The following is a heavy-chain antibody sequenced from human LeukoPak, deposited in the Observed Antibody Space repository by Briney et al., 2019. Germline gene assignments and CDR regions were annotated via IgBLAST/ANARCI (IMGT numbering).Heavy chain of an antibody. CDR1: GYTFTSYD. CDR2: MNPNSGNT. CDR3: AKVPPSSWYSLGMDV. V-gene: IGHV1-8*01. D-gene: IGHD6-13*01. J-gene: IGHJ6*02. Sequence: ASVKVSCKASGYTFTSYDINWVRQAPGQGLEWMGWMNPNSGNTGYAQKFQGRVTMTRNTSISTAYMELSSLRSEDTAVYYCAKVPPSSWYSLGMDVWGQGTTVTVSS.